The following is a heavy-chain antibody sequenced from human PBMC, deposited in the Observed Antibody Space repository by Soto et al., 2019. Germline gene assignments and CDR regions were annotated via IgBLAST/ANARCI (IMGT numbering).Heavy chain of an antibody. CDR2: INKDGGTT. D-gene: IGHD1-20*01. J-gene: IGHJ6*02. Sequence: EVQLLESGGGLVQPGESLRLSCAASGFTFSDYFMNWVLQAPGKGLEWVSGINKDGGTTQTADLVRGRFTISRDNSRNTLYLQRNSVRAEDTALYYGAKDLHWYGMDVWGQGTTVTVS. CDR3: AKDLHWYGMDV. V-gene: IGHV3-23*01. CDR1: GFTFSDYF.